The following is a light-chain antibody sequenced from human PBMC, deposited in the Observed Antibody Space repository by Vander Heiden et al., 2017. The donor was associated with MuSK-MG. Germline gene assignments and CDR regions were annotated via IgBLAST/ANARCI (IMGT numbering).Light chain of an antibody. V-gene: IGLV1-47*02. CDR3: AAWGDSLSGRYV. Sequence: QSVLTQPPSVSGTPGQTVTISCSGSSSNIGSNYVYWYQQLTGTAPKLLIYSDILRPSGVPGRFSGSKAGTSASLAISGHRSEDEAEYFCAAWGDSLSGRYVFGVRTKLTVL. CDR1: SSNIGSNY. J-gene: IGLJ2*01. CDR2: SDI.